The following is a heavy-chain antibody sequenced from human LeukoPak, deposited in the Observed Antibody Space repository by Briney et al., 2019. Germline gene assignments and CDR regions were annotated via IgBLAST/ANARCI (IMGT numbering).Heavy chain of an antibody. CDR3: TTDLIVVVVAAEDNWFDP. J-gene: IGHJ5*02. CDR1: GFTFSNAW. CDR2: IKSKTDGGTT. Sequence: GGSLRLSCAASGFTFSNAWMSWVRQAPGKGLEWVGRIKSKTDGGTTDYAAPVKGRFTISRDDSKKTLYLQMNSLKTEDTAVYYCTTDLIVVVVAAEDNWFDPWGQGTLVTVSS. V-gene: IGHV3-15*01. D-gene: IGHD2-15*01.